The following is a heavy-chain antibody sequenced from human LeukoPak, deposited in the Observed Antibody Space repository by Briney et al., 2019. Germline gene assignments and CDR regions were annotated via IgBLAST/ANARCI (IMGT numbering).Heavy chain of an antibody. J-gene: IGHJ4*02. CDR3: AREYGDFDY. CDR1: GGSISSYY. V-gene: IGHV4-4*07. D-gene: IGHD4-17*01. Sequence: SETLSLTCTVAGGSISSYYWRWIRQPAGKGLEWIGRISTSGSTNYNPSLKSRVTMSIDTSKNQSSLKLNSVTAADTAVYYCAREYGDFDYWGQGTLVTVSS. CDR2: ISTSGST.